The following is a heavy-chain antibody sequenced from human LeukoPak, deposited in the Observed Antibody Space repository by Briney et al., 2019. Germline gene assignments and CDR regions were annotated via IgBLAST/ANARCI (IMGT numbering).Heavy chain of an antibody. J-gene: IGHJ4*02. D-gene: IGHD5-12*01. CDR3: AKDLHSGYDYFDY. CDR2: SSCRGSSS. V-gene: IGHV3-23*01. CDR1: GFTTSSYA. Sequence: ALLRLSCAASGFTTSSYAMSWVRQAPGKGLECVSESSCRGSSSYSAYTVKCRFSISRENSKNTLYLQMNSLRAEDTAVYYCAKDLHSGYDYFDYWGQGTLVSVS.